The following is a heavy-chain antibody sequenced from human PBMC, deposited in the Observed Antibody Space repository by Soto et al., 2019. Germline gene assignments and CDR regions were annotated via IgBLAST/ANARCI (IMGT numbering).Heavy chain of an antibody. J-gene: IGHJ6*02. D-gene: IGHD3-3*01. V-gene: IGHV4-34*01. Sequence: KASETLSLTCAVYGGSFSGYYWSWIRQPPGKGLEWIGEINHSGSTNYNPSLKSRVTISVDTSKNQFSLKLSSVTAADTAVYYCARDGSRFRFYYYYGMAVWGQGTTVTVSS. CDR2: INHSGST. CDR3: ARDGSRFRFYYYYGMAV. CDR1: GGSFSGYY.